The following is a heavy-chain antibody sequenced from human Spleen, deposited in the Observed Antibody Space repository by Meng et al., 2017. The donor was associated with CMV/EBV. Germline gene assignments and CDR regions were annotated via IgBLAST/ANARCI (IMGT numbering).Heavy chain of an antibody. J-gene: IGHJ4*02. CDR1: GDSVSTNSAA. CDR2: TYYRSRWFN. Sequence: SQTLSLTCAISGDSVSTNSAAWNWIRQSPSRGLEWLARTYYRSRWFNQYAVSVKSRISVNPDTANNQLSLQLNSVTPEDTAIYYCAREYSSSFDFWGQGTLVTVS. CDR3: AREYSSSFDF. D-gene: IGHD6-6*01. V-gene: IGHV6-1*01.